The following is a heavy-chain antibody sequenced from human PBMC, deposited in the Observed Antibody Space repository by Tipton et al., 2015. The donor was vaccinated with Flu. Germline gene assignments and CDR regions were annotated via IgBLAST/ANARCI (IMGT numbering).Heavy chain of an antibody. CDR3: ARGPLLDL. D-gene: IGHD5/OR15-5a*01. CDR1: GGFITSGSYY. V-gene: IGHV4-61*02. CDR2: IYTTGST. Sequence: TLSLTCTVSGGFITSGSYYWSWIRQSAGKGLEWIGRIYTTGSTNYNPSLKSRVTISVDTSKNQFSLKLSSVTAADTAVYYCARGPLLDLWGRGTLVTVSS. J-gene: IGHJ2*01.